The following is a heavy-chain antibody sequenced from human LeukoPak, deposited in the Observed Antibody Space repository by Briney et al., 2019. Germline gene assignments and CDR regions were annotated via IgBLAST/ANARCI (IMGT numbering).Heavy chain of an antibody. V-gene: IGHV3-23*01. CDR1: GFTFSSYG. CDR3: AKDVDEARPHSGDY. J-gene: IGHJ4*02. D-gene: IGHD3-10*01. Sequence: GGSLRLSCAASGFTFSSYGMSWVRQAPGKGLEWVSAISGSGGSTYYADSVKGRFTISRDNSKNTLYLQMNSLRAEDTAVYYCAKDVDEARPHSGDYWGQGTLVTVSS. CDR2: ISGSGGST.